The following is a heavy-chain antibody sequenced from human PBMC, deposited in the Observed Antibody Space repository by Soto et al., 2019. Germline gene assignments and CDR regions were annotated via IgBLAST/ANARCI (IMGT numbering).Heavy chain of an antibody. J-gene: IGHJ4*02. CDR1: GFTFSSYA. CDR2: ISGSGGST. V-gene: IGHV3-23*01. Sequence: EVQLLESGGGLVQPGGSLRLSCAASGFTFSSYAMSWVRQAPGKGLEWVSAISGSGGSTYYADSVKGRFTISRDNSKNTLYLQMNSLRAEDTAVYYCAFPTPSITGTSGRNFDYWGQGTLVTVSS. CDR3: AFPTPSITGTSGRNFDY. D-gene: IGHD1-20*01.